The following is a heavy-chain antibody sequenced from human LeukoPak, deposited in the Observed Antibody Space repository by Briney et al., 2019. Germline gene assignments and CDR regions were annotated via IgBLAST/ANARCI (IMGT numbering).Heavy chain of an antibody. Sequence: SETLSLTCSVSGGSIRSYFWSCIRQPAGKGLEWIGRIYTSGSSDYNPSLRSRVSMSVDTSRNQFSLKLTSVTAADTAVYYCARESKSYDGSGYYHDYWGQGTLVAVSS. CDR3: ARESKSYDGSGYYHDY. CDR1: GGSIRSYF. V-gene: IGHV4-4*07. D-gene: IGHD3-22*01. J-gene: IGHJ4*02. CDR2: IYTSGSS.